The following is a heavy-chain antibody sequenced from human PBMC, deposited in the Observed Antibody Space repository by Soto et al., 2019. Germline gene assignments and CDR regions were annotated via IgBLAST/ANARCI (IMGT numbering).Heavy chain of an antibody. CDR3: ARDVAKSQPLLENWFDP. D-gene: IGHD2-2*01. J-gene: IGHJ5*02. Sequence: GGSLRLSCAASGFTFSSYGMHWVRQAPGKGLEWVAVIWYDGRNKYYADSVKGRFTISRDNSKNTLYLQMNSLRAEDTAVYYCARDVAKSQPLLENWFDPWGQGTLVTVSS. V-gene: IGHV3-33*01. CDR1: GFTFSSYG. CDR2: IWYDGRNK.